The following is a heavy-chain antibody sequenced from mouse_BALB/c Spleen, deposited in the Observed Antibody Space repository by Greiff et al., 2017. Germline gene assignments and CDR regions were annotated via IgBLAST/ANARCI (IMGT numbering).Heavy chain of an antibody. CDR3: ARGGTTLDY. J-gene: IGHJ4*01. CDR1: GFTFSSFG. V-gene: IGHV5-17*02. Sequence: EVMLVESGGGLVQPGGSRKLSCAASGFTFSSFGMHWVRQAPEKGLEWVAYISSGSSTIYYADTVTGRFTISRDNPKNTLFLQMSSLRSEDTAMYYCARGGTTLDYWGQGTSVTVSS. CDR2: ISSGSSTI. D-gene: IGHD1-1*01.